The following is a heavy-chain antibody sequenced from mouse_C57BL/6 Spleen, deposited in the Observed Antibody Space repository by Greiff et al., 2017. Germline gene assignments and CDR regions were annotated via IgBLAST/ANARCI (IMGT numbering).Heavy chain of an antibody. V-gene: IGHV5-4*01. D-gene: IGHD1-1*01. Sequence: EVQLVESGGGLVKPGGSLKLSCAASGFTFSSYAMSWVRQTPEKRLEWVATISDGGSYTYYPDNVKGRFTISRDNAKNNLYLQMSHLKSEDTAMYYCARGTTVVAKYFEVWGTGTTVTVSS. J-gene: IGHJ1*03. CDR1: GFTFSSYA. CDR2: ISDGGSYT. CDR3: ARGTTVVAKYFEV.